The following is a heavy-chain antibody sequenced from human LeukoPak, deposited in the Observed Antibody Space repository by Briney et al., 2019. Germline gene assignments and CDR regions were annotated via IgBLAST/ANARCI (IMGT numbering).Heavy chain of an antibody. CDR1: GGSISSSSYY. Sequence: PSETLSLTCTVSGGSISSSSYYWGWIRQPPGKGLEWIGSIYYSGSTYYNPSLKSRVTISVDTSKNQFSLKLSSVTAADTAVYYCARVQAPTDSGWLRSYYFDYWGQGTLVTVSS. CDR2: IYYSGST. J-gene: IGHJ4*02. CDR3: ARVQAPTDSGWLRSYYFDY. V-gene: IGHV4-39*07. D-gene: IGHD5-12*01.